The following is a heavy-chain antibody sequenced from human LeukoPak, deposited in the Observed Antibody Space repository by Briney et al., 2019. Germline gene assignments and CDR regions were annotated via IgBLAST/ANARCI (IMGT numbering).Heavy chain of an antibody. CDR1: GGSISSGGYY. D-gene: IGHD3-3*01. CDR3: ARGFGVVTERWFDP. V-gene: IGHV4-31*03. CDR2: IYYSGST. J-gene: IGHJ5*02. Sequence: SETLSLTCTVSGGSISSGGYYWSWIRQHPGKGLEWIGYIYYSGSTYYNPSLKSRVTISVDTSKNQFSLKLSSVTAADTAVYYCARGFGVVTERWFDPWGQGTLVTVSS.